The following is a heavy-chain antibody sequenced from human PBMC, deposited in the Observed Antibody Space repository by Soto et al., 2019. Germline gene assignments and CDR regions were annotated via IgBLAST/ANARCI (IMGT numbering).Heavy chain of an antibody. CDR1: GGSISSSNW. CDR3: ARVRPPLYYGMDV. V-gene: IGHV4-4*02. Sequence: PSETLSLTCAVSGGSISSSNWWSWVRQPPGKGLEWIGEVYHSGSTNYNPSLKSRVTISVDKSKNQFSLKLSSVTAADTAVYYCARVRPPLYYGMDVWGQGTTVTLSS. CDR2: VYHSGST. J-gene: IGHJ6*02.